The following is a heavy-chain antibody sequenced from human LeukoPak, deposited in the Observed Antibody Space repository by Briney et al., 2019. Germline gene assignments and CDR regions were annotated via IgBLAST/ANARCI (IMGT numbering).Heavy chain of an antibody. CDR3: VRSKSGTYGWFDP. Sequence: TSETLSLTCGVSGGSISGTNWWRWVRQPPGKGLEWIGYIYYSGTTNYNPSLKSRVTISVDTSKNQFSLKVNSVTAADTAVYYCVRSKSGTYGWFDPWGQGTLVTVSS. J-gene: IGHJ5*02. CDR1: GGSISGTNW. D-gene: IGHD4-17*01. V-gene: IGHV4-4*02. CDR2: IYYSGTT.